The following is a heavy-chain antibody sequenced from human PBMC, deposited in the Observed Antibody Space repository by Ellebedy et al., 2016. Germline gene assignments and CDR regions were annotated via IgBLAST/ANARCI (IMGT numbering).Heavy chain of an antibody. CDR2: IDTDDNT. D-gene: IGHD1-26*01. CDR3: ARVWTPTSGRQRALDY. Sequence: GESLKISCAASGFTVGTNYMSWVRQAPGKGLEWVSLIDTDDNTYYADSVKGRFSISRDNPKNTLYLQMISLRAEDTAVYYCARVWTPTSGRQRALDYWGQGTLVTVSS. V-gene: IGHV3-53*01. J-gene: IGHJ4*02. CDR1: GFTVGTNY.